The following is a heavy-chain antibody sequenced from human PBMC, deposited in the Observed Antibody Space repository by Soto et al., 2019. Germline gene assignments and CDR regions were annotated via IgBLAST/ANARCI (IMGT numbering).Heavy chain of an antibody. V-gene: IGHV4-31*03. CDR3: ARGRDGYNFFDY. Sequence: QVQLQESGPGLVKPSQTLSLTCTVSGGSISSGGYYWSWIRQHPGKGLEWIGYIYYSGSTYYNPSLKSRVTISVDTSKHQVSLKLSSVTAADTAVYYCARGRDGYNFFDYWGQGTLVTVSS. CDR2: IYYSGST. D-gene: IGHD5-12*01. CDR1: GGSISSGGYY. J-gene: IGHJ4*02.